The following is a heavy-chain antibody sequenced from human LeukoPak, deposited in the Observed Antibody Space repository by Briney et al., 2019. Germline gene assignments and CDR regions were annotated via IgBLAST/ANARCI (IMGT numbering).Heavy chain of an antibody. J-gene: IGHJ4*02. CDR2: FTYGGGT. V-gene: IGHV4-39*01. D-gene: IGHD1-26*01. Sequence: PSETLSLTCSVSGDSISNNNYYWGWIRQPPGKWLEWLGSFTYGGGTYYNPSLKSRVTISVDTSKNQFSLKVTSVTAADTAVYYCARRSSNPVGAIDYWGQRTLVIVSS. CDR1: GDSISNNNYY. CDR3: ARRSSNPVGAIDY.